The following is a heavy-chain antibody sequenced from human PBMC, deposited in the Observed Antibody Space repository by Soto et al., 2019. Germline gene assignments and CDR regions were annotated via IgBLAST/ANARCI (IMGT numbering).Heavy chain of an antibody. V-gene: IGHV4-4*07. CDR1: GGSISSYY. CDR3: ARDTAGIVGAVYYYGMDV. J-gene: IGHJ6*02. D-gene: IGHD6-13*01. CDR2: IYTSGSS. Sequence: SEPLSLTCTVSGGSISSYYWSWIRHPAGKGLEWIGRIYTSGSSNYNPSLKSRVTMSVDTSKNQFSLKLSSVTAADTAVYYCARDTAGIVGAVYYYGMDVWGQGTTVTVS.